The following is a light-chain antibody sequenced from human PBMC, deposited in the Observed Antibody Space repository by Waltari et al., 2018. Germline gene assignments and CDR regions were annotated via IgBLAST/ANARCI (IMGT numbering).Light chain of an antibody. CDR1: QSLLHRNGNNY. CDR3: MQSLQTLWT. J-gene: IGKJ1*01. Sequence: DIVVTQSPLSLPVTPGEPASISCRSSQSLLHRNGNNYLDWYLQKPGQSPQLLIYLGSNRASGVPDRFSGIGSGTDFTLRISRVEAEDVGVYYCMQSLQTLWTFGQGTKVEIK. V-gene: IGKV2-28*01. CDR2: LGS.